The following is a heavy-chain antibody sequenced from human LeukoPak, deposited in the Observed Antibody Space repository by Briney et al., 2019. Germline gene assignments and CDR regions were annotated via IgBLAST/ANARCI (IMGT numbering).Heavy chain of an antibody. D-gene: IGHD3-3*01. CDR1: GFTFSSYA. CDR3: AKVQRFLEWFFDY. V-gene: IGHV3-23*01. J-gene: IGHJ4*02. CDR2: ISGSGGST. Sequence: GGSLRLSCAASGFTFSSYAMSWVRQAPGKGLEWASAISGSGGSTYYADSVKGRFTISRDNSKNTLYLQMNSLRAEDTAVYYCAKVQRFLEWFFDYWGQGTLVTVSS.